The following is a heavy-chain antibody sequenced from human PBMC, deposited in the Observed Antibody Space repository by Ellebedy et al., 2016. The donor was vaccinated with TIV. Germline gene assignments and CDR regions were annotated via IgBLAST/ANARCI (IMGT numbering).Heavy chain of an antibody. D-gene: IGHD5/OR15-5a*01. V-gene: IGHV3-66*01. CDR2: ISVGGST. CDR1: GFTVNSNY. Sequence: GGSLRLSCTVSGFTVNSNYMSWVRKAPGKGLEWVSAISVGGSTYYADSVKGRFNISRDNSRNTLYLQMNSLRAEDSALYYCAGETVNDVDLKVWGVFDSWGQGTMDAVSS. J-gene: IGHJ3*02. CDR3: AGETVNDVDLKVWGVFDS.